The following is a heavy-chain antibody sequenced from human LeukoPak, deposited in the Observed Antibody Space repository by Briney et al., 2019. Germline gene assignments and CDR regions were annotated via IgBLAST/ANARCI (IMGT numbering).Heavy chain of an antibody. CDR3: ASTLSPTKYCSGGSCYSGRDY. CDR2: ISSSSSYI. J-gene: IGHJ4*02. Sequence: PGGSLRLSCAASGFTFSRYSMNWVRQAPGKGLEWVSSISSSSSYIYYADSVKGRFTISRDNAKNSLYLRMNSLRAEDTAVYYCASTLSPTKYCSGGSCYSGRDYWGQGTLVNVSS. D-gene: IGHD2-15*01. CDR1: GFTFSRYS. V-gene: IGHV3-21*01.